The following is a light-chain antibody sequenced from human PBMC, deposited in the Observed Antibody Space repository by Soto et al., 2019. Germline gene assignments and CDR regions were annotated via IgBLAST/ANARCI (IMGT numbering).Light chain of an antibody. J-gene: IGKJ1*01. V-gene: IGKV1-39*01. CDR2: AAS. CDR3: QQSYSTPRT. Sequence: DIQMTQSPSSLSASVGDRVTITCRASQSISSYLNWYQQKPGKAPKLLIYAASNLQSGVPSRFSGSGSGTDFALTIGILQPEYFATYYCQQSYSTPRTFGQGTKVEIK. CDR1: QSISSY.